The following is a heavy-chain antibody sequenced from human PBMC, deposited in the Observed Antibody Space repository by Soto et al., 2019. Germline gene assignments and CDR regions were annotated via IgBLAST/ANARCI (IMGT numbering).Heavy chain of an antibody. CDR3: GRLEGLATISYYFDY. J-gene: IGHJ4*02. CDR2: VYYSGST. Sequence: LEILSLTCTVSGGSVSSSSCYWGWVRQPPGKRLEWIWSVYYSGSTYYNPSLENRVTISVDKSKNQFSMKLMSLSAADTAVYYCGRLEGLATISYYFDYWGQGALVTVSS. V-gene: IGHV4-39*01. CDR1: GGSVSSSSCY. D-gene: IGHD3-9*01.